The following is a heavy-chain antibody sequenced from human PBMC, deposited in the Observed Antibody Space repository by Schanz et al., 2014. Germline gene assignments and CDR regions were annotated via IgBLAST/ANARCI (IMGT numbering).Heavy chain of an antibody. V-gene: IGHV3-23*05. CDR1: TFTFDHYA. Sequence: EVQLLESGGGLVQPGGSLRLSCSASTFTFDHYAMTWVRQAPGKGLEWVAAVSSRSDEIKYADSVRGRFTISRDNSKNTLYLEVNSLRPEDTAVYYCARGGPAYYFDDWGQGTLVTVSS. CDR2: VSSRSDEI. CDR3: ARGGPAYYFDD. J-gene: IGHJ4*02.